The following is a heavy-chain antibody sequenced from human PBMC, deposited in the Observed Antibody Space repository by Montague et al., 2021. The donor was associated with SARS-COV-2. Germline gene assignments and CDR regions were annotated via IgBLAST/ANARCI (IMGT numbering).Heavy chain of an antibody. D-gene: IGHD2-2*02. V-gene: IGHV4-34*01. Sequence: SETLSLTCAVYGGSFSGYYWNWIRQPPGKGLEWIGEINHRGSTNYNPSLKRRVTIPVDMSKNQFSLKLNSVTAADTAVYYCARLGEGVVPAPILGVGPYYSYFDVDVWGKGATVTVSS. CDR2: INHRGST. J-gene: IGHJ6*03. CDR3: ARLGEGVVPAPILGVGPYYSYFDVDV. CDR1: GGSFSGYY.